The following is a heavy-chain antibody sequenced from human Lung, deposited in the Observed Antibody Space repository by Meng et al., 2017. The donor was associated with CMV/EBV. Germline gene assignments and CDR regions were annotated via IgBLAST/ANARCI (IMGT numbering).Heavy chain of an antibody. J-gene: IGHJ6*02. Sequence: ASVXVSXXASGYTFTGYYMHWVRQAPGQGLEWMGWINTNSGGTNYAQKFQGRVTMTRDTSISTAYMELSRLRSDDTAVYYCARACSSTSCYTYYYYYYGMDVWGQGTXVTVSS. D-gene: IGHD2-2*02. CDR3: ARACSSTSCYTYYYYYYGMDV. CDR1: GYTFTGYY. CDR2: INTNSGGT. V-gene: IGHV1-2*02.